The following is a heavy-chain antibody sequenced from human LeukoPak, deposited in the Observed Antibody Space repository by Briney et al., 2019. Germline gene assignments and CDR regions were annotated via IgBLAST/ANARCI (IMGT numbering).Heavy chain of an antibody. Sequence: SVKVSCKASGGTFSSYAISWVRQAPGQGLEWMGGIIPIFGTANYAQKFQGRVTITADESTSTAYMELNSLRAEDTAVYYCARDPVPAALEYWFDPWGQGALVTVSS. D-gene: IGHD2-2*01. CDR2: IIPIFGTA. CDR1: GGTFSSYA. J-gene: IGHJ5*02. V-gene: IGHV1-69*01. CDR3: ARDPVPAALEYWFDP.